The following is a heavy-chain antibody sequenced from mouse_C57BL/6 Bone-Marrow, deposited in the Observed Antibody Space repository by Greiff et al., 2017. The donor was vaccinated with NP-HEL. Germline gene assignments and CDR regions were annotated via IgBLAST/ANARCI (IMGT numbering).Heavy chain of an antibody. J-gene: IGHJ2*01. CDR1: GFTFSDYY. CDR2: ISNGGGST. V-gene: IGHV5-12*01. CDR3: ARLTTVVARYYFDY. D-gene: IGHD1-1*01. Sequence: EVKLVESGGGLVQPGGSLKLSCAASGFTFSDYYMYWVRQTPEKRLAWVAYISNGGGSTYYPDTVKGRFSISSDNAKNTLYLQMTRLKSEDTAMYYCARLTTVVARYYFDYWGQGTTLTVSS.